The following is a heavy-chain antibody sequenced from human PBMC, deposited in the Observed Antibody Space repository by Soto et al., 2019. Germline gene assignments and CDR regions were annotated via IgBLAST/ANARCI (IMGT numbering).Heavy chain of an antibody. V-gene: IGHV4-34*01. D-gene: IGHD2-15*01. Sequence: TSETLSLTCAVYGGSFSGYYWSLIRQPPGKGLEWIGEINHSGSTNSNPSLKSRVTVSVDTSKNQFSLKLISVTAADTAVYYCARGPYCSGGSCYSKWFDPWGQGTLVTVSS. CDR3: ARGPYCSGGSCYSKWFDP. J-gene: IGHJ5*02. CDR1: GGSFSGYY. CDR2: INHSGST.